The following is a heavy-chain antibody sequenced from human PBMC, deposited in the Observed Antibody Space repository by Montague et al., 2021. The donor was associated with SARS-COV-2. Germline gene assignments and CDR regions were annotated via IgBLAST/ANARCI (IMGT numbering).Heavy chain of an antibody. CDR3: ARVRGAALYFGEVGYYGMVV. V-gene: IGHV4-61*02. CDR2: AYPSGNT. Sequence: TLSLTCTVPGASVSTGHYYWSWIRQPAGKGLEWIGRAYPSGNTNYNPSLKSRVSISVDTSKNQISLKLSSVTAADTAVYYCARVRGAALYFGEVGYYGMVVWGQGTTVTVSS. D-gene: IGHD3-10*01. CDR1: GASVSTGHYY. J-gene: IGHJ6*02.